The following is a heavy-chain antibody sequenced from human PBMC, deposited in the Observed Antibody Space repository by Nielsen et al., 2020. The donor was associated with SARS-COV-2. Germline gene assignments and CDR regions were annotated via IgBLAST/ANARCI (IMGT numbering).Heavy chain of an antibody. CDR3: ARVWGSSCDY. CDR1: GFTFSDYY. D-gene: IGHD6-13*01. V-gene: IGHV3-11*05. Sequence: GGSLRLSCAASGFTFSDYYMSWIRQAPGKGLEWVSYISSSSSYTNYADSAKGRFTISRDNAKNSLYLQMNSLRAEDTAVYYCARVWGSSCDYWGQGTLVTVSS. CDR2: ISSSSSYT. J-gene: IGHJ4*02.